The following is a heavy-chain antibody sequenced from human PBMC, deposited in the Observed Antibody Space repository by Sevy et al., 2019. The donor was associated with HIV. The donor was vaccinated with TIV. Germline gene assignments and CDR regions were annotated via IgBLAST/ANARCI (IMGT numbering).Heavy chain of an antibody. CDR1: GFTFSSYA. Sequence: GGSLRLSCVTSGFTFSSYAMSWVRQTPGKGLEWVSAIGGSADYTYYADSVKGRFTISRDNSKNTLYLQMNGLRAEDTAVYYCARDIRFLELGYYYYYMDVWGKGTTVTVSS. CDR3: ARDIRFLELGYYYYYMDV. J-gene: IGHJ6*03. D-gene: IGHD3-3*01. CDR2: IGGSADYT. V-gene: IGHV3-23*01.